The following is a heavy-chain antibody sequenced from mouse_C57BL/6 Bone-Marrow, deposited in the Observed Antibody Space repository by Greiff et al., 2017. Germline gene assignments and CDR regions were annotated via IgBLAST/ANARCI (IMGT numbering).Heavy chain of an antibody. CDR3: ARDSVNAMDY. V-gene: IGHV5-17*01. Sequence: EVKLMESGGGLVKPGGSLKLSCAASGFTFSDYGMHWVRQAPEKGLEWVAYISSGSSTIYYAGTVKGRFTISRDNAKNTLFLQMTSLRSEDTAMYYCARDSVNAMDYWGQGTSVTVSS. J-gene: IGHJ4*01. D-gene: IGHD2-12*01. CDR2: ISSGSSTI. CDR1: GFTFSDYG.